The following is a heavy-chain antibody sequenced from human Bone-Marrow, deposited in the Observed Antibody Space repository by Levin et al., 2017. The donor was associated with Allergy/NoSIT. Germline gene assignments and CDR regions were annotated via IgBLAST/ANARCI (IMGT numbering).Heavy chain of an antibody. CDR3: ASWAMYHYDRSAFDYFYYAMDV. Sequence: LSLTCAASGILFSSYDMNWVRQAPGKGLEWVSSISAGGNYIYYADSVKGRFTISRDNAKNSLFLQMNSLRAEDTAVYYCASWAMYHYDRSAFDYFYYAMDVWGQGTTVTASS. J-gene: IGHJ6*02. V-gene: IGHV3-21*01. CDR1: GILFSSYD. D-gene: IGHD3-22*01. CDR2: ISAGGNYI.